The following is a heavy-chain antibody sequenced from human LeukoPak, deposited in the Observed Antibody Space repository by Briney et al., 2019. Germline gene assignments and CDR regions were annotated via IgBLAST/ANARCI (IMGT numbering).Heavy chain of an antibody. D-gene: IGHD6-19*01. CDR3: ARDPSGWYGSDY. V-gene: IGHV3-48*04. CDR2: ISSISSSST. Sequence: HPGGSLRLSCAASGFTFSSYSMNWVRQAPGKGLEWVSYISSISSSSTYYADSVKGRFTISRDNAKNSLYLQMNSPRAEDTAVYYCARDPSGWYGSDYWGQGTLVTVSS. CDR1: GFTFSSYS. J-gene: IGHJ4*02.